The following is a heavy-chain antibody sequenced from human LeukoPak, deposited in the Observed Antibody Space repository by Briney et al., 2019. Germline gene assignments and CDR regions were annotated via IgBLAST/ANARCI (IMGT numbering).Heavy chain of an antibody. D-gene: IGHD2-15*01. J-gene: IGHJ4*02. Sequence: GGSLKLSCAASGFSFSDSGMHWVRQASGKGLEWVGRIRSKANSYAAAYAASMKGRFTISRDDSKNTAYLQMNSLRTEGTAVYYCTRRYCSGGSCYSDYWGQGTLVTVSS. CDR2: IRSKANSYAA. V-gene: IGHV3-73*01. CDR3: TRRYCSGGSCYSDY. CDR1: GFSFSDSG.